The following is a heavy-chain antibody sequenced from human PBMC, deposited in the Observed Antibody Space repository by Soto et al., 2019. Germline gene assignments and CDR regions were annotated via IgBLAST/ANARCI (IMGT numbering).Heavy chain of an antibody. V-gene: IGHV4-4*07. CDR3: ARGMTPPGAPAWYYFDS. CDR1: GASITGSSY. CDR2: FSLSGTT. D-gene: IGHD2-8*02. J-gene: IGHJ4*02. Sequence: GPGPGYSSETLSLTCTVSGASITGSSYWSWIRQPAGKGLEWIGRFSLSGTTNYNPSLRSRVTMSADVSKNQFSLRLTSVTAADTALYYCARGMTPPGAPAWYYFDSWGQGTLVTVSS.